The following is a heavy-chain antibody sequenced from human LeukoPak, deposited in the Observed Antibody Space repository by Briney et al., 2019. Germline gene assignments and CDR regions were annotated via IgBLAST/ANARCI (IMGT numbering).Heavy chain of an antibody. CDR1: GGSISNYW. CDR2: IYYTGST. D-gene: IGHD5-24*01. CDR3: ARTITHGSADY. Sequence: SETLSLTCTVSGGSISNYWWSWIRQPPGKGLEWIGYIYYTGSTVYNPSPKSRVTISVDTSKNQFSLRLSSVTAADTAFYYCARTITHGSADYWGQGTLVTVSS. J-gene: IGHJ4*02. V-gene: IGHV4-59*01.